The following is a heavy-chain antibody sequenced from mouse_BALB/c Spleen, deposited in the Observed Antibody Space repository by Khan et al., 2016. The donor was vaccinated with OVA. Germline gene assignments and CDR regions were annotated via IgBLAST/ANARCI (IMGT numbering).Heavy chain of an antibody. CDR1: GFNIKDTY. CDR2: IDPANGNT. CDR3: AGIDA. V-gene: IGHV14-3*02. J-gene: IGHJ2*01. Sequence: VQLKESGAELVKPGASVKLSCTASGFNIKDTYMHWVKQRPEQGLAWIGRIDPANGNTKYDPKFQGKATITADTSSNTAYLKLSSLTSEDTAVYYCAGIDAWGQGTTLTVSS.